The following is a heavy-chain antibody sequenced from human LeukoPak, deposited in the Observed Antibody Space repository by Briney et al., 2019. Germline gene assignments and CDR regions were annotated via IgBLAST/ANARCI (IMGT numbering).Heavy chain of an antibody. CDR1: GYTFTNYA. CDR2: ISAYNGNT. D-gene: IGHD3-10*01. CDR3: ARDGRHRLPWVGGFEGGWFDP. Sequence: ASVKVSCKASGYTFTNYAISWVRQAPGQGLEWMGWISAYNGNTKYTQKFQGRVTMTRDTSTSTAYMELRSLRSDDTAIYYCARDGRHRLPWVGGFEGGWFDPWGQGTLVTVSS. J-gene: IGHJ5*02. V-gene: IGHV1-18*01.